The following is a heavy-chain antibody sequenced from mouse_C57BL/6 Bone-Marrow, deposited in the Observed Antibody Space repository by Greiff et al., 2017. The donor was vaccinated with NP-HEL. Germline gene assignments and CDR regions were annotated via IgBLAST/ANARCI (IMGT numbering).Heavy chain of an antibody. CDR2: INPSSGYT. Sequence: LVESGAELARPGASVKMSCKASGYTFTSYTMHWVKQRPGQGLEWIGYINPSSGYTKYNQKFKDKATLTADKSSSTAYMQLSSLTSEDSAVYYCARTGLLRLVLFAYWGQGTLVTVSA. J-gene: IGHJ3*01. D-gene: IGHD2-3*01. CDR3: ARTGLLRLVLFAY. CDR1: GYTFTSYT. V-gene: IGHV1-4*01.